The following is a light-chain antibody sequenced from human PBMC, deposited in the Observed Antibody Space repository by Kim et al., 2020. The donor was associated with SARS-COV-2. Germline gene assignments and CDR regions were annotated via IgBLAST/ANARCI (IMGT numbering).Light chain of an antibody. CDR3: QQYNNWLRT. Sequence: EIVMTQSPATLSVSPGERATLSCRASQSVDSDLAWYQQKPGQAPRLLFYGASTRATGIPARFSGSGSGTEFTLTISSLQSEDFAVYYCQQYNNWLRTFGQGTKVDIK. CDR1: QSVDSD. V-gene: IGKV3D-15*01. J-gene: IGKJ1*01. CDR2: GAS.